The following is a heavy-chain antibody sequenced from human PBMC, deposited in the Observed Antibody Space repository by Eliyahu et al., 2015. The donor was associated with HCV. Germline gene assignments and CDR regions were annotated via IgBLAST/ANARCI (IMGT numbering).Heavy chain of an antibody. D-gene: IGHD2-15*01. CDR3: TTEGSY. CDR1: GLTFSDAW. CDR2: IKPRSEGATT. Sequence: EVQLVESGGGLVKPGGSLRLSCAVSGLTFSDAWMTWVRQAPGKGXEWVXRIKPRSEGATTDYVAPVKGRFTVSRDDSKNMVYLQMNSLKTEDTAVYFCTTEGSYWGQGTLVTVSS. J-gene: IGHJ4*02. V-gene: IGHV3-15*01.